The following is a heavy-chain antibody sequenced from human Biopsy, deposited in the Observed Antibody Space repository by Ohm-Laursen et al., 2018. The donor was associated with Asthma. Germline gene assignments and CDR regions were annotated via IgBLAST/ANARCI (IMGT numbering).Heavy chain of an antibody. D-gene: IGHD5-12*01. V-gene: IGHV1-69*13. CDR3: ARGYSGSDRIVYYYSGLEV. CDR2: SIPIFGPT. CDR1: GDSFSNYA. Sequence: SVKVSCKASGDSFSNYAISWVRQAPGQGLEWMGRSIPIFGPTNYAQMFEGRVTITADESTSTAYMELSSLSSEDTAVYYCARGYSGSDRIVYYYSGLEVWGQGTTVTVSS. J-gene: IGHJ6*02.